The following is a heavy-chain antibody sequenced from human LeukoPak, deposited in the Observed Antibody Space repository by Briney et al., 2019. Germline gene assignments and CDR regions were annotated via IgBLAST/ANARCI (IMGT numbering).Heavy chain of an antibody. CDR3: ARTTLYYDFWSGYYTRGLPFDY. D-gene: IGHD3-3*01. V-gene: IGHV7-4-1*02. J-gene: IGHJ4*02. CDR2: INTNTGNP. Sequence: GASVKVSCKASGYTFTSYAMNWVRQAPGQGLEWMGWINTNTGNPTYAQGFTGRFVFSLDTSVSTAYLQISSLKAEDTAVYYCARTTLYYDFWSGYYTRGLPFDYWGQGTLVTVSS. CDR1: GYTFTSYA.